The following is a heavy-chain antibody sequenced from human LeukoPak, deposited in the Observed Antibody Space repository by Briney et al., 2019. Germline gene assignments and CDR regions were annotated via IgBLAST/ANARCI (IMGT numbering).Heavy chain of an antibody. Sequence: SETLSLTCAVSGGSISSGGYSWSWIRQPPGKGLEWIGYIYHSGSTYYNPSLKSRVTISVDRSKNQFSLKLSSVTAAGTAVYYCARLIMGSYGSNWFDPWGQGTLVTVSS. J-gene: IGHJ5*02. V-gene: IGHV4-30-2*01. CDR1: GGSISSGGYS. CDR2: IYHSGST. D-gene: IGHD5-18*01. CDR3: ARLIMGSYGSNWFDP.